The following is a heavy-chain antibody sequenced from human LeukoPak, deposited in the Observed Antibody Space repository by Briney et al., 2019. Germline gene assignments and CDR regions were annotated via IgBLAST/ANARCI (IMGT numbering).Heavy chain of an antibody. V-gene: IGHV1-46*01. Sequence: GASVKVSCKASGYTFTGYYMHWVRQAPGQGLEWMGIINPKGASTTYAQKFQGRVTMTRDTSTSTVYMELSSLRSEDTAVYYCARDYYGGPTWGQGTLVTVSS. D-gene: IGHD4-23*01. J-gene: IGHJ5*02. CDR3: ARDYYGGPT. CDR2: INPKGAST. CDR1: GYTFTGYY.